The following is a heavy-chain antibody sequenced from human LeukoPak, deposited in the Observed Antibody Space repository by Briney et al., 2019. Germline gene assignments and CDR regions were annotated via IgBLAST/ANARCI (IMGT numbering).Heavy chain of an antibody. D-gene: IGHD3-10*01. CDR1: GFTFSSYG. V-gene: IGHV3-33*01. CDR2: IWYDGSNK. J-gene: IGHJ4*02. Sequence: GGSLRLSCAASGFTFSSYGMHWVRQAPGKGLEWVAVIWYDGSNKYYADSVKGRFTISRDNPKNTLYLQMNSLRAEDTAVYYCARDYYGSGSPPDYWGQGTLVTVSS. CDR3: ARDYYGSGSPPDY.